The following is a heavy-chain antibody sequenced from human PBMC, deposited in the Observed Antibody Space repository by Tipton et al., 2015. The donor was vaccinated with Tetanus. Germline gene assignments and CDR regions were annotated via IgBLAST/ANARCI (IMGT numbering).Heavy chain of an antibody. CDR1: GGSFSNYYLT. D-gene: IGHD3-9*01. Sequence: LRLSCAVYGGSFSNYYLTWIRIRQPPGKGLEWIGYISHRGNTFFNSSLRSRVSISVDKSQNQFSLRLSSVTAADTAIYFCARGVRSFYDVLTGHPDWFDPWGQGTLVTVSS. CDR3: ARGVRSFYDVLTGHPDWFDP. J-gene: IGHJ5*02. V-gene: IGHV4-30-2*01. CDR2: ISHRGNT.